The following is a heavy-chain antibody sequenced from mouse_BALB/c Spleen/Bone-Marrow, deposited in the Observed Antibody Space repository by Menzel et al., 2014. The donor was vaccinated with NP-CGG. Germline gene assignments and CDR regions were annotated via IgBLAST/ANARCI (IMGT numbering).Heavy chain of an antibody. CDR1: GFTFSNYG. D-gene: IGHD2-4*01. Sequence: EVKLEESGGDLVKPGGSLKLSCAASGFTFSNYGMSWVRQIPDKRLECVATISRGGTYTFYPDSVKGRFTISRDNTKNTLTLQMTSLKSEDTAMYYCARRRDYDYFDYWGQGTTLTVSS. CDR3: ARRRDYDYFDY. CDR2: ISRGGTYT. J-gene: IGHJ2*01. V-gene: IGHV5-6*02.